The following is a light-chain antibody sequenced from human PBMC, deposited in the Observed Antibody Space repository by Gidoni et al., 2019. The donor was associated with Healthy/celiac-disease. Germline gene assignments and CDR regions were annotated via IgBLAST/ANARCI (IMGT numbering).Light chain of an antibody. V-gene: IGKV3-15*01. CDR1: QSVSSN. J-gene: IGKJ1*01. CDR3: QQYNNWPL. CDR2: GAS. Sequence: EIVMTQSPATLSVSPGERATLSCRASQSVSSNLAWYQQKPGQAPRLLIYGASTRATGSPARVSGSGSGTEFTLTISSLQSEDFAVYYCQQYNNWPLFGQGTKVEIK.